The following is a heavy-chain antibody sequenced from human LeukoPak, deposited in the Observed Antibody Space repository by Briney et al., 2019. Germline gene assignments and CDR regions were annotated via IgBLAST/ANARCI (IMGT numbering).Heavy chain of an antibody. J-gene: IGHJ4*02. CDR1: GYTFTTYS. D-gene: IGHD2/OR15-2a*01. CDR3: ARANIAVTGAFDY. Sequence: ASVKVSCKASGYTFTTYSLNWVRQAPGHGLEGMGWINTNTGNPTYAQDFTGRFVLSLDTSVSTAYLQISSLKAEDTAIYYCARANIAVTGAFDYWGQGTLVTVSS. V-gene: IGHV7-4-1*02. CDR2: INTNTGNP.